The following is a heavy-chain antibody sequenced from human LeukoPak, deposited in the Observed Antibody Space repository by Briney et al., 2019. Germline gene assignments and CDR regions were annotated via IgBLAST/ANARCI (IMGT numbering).Heavy chain of an antibody. Sequence: ASVKVSCKASGYTFIGYYMHWVRQAPGQGLEWMGWINPNSGGTNYAQNFQGRVTMTLDTSISTVYMELSRLRSDDTAVYYCARVARRILTASDAFDIWGQGTRVSVSS. D-gene: IGHD3-9*01. CDR2: INPNSGGT. CDR3: ARVARRILTASDAFDI. V-gene: IGHV1-2*02. J-gene: IGHJ3*02. CDR1: GYTFIGYY.